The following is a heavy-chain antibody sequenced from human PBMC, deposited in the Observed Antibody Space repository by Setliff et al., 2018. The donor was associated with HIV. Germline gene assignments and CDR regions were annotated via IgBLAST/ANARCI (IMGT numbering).Heavy chain of an antibody. CDR1: GGSISSYY. CDR2: IYYSGST. J-gene: IGHJ4*02. Sequence: SETLSLTCTVSGGSISSYYWSWIRQPPGKGLEWIGYIYYSGSTNYNPSLKSRVTISVDTSKNQFSLKLNSVTDTDTAVYYCARGSCFNTGCLDSWGQGALVTVSS. D-gene: IGHD2-2*01. CDR3: ARGSCFNTGCLDS. V-gene: IGHV4-59*08.